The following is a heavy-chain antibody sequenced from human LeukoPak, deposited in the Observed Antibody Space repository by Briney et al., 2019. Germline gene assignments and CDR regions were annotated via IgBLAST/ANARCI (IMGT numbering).Heavy chain of an antibody. CDR1: GFTFSNYN. Sequence: GGSLRLSCAASGFTFSNYNMNWVRQAPGKGLEWVSYISSSSSTIHYAESVKGRFTISRDNARNSLYLQMNSLRAEDTSVYYCARRGSSSGYYFPWGQGTLVTVSS. J-gene: IGHJ5*02. D-gene: IGHD3-22*01. CDR2: ISSSSSTI. V-gene: IGHV3-48*01. CDR3: ARRGSSSGYYFP.